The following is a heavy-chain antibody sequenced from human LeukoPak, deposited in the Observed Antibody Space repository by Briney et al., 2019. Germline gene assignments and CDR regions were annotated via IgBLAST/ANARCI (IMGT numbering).Heavy chain of an antibody. CDR1: GFTFSGSA. CDR2: IKSKGNSHAT. D-gene: IGHD2-2*02. Sequence: PGGSLKLSCEASGFTFSGSAMHWVRQASGKGLEWLGHIKSKGNSHATAYAASLKGRSTISRDDSKNTAYLQTNNLETEDTAMYYCARQSGAAIPFVYWGQGTLVTVSS. CDR3: ARQSGAAIPFVY. J-gene: IGHJ4*02. V-gene: IGHV3-73*01.